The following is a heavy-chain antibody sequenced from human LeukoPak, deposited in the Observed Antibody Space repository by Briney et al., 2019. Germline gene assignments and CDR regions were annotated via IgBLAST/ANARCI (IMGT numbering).Heavy chain of an antibody. CDR3: AKRGDGPNYDY. J-gene: IGHJ4*02. V-gene: IGHV3-23*01. D-gene: IGHD5-24*01. CDR2: IDGGSASI. CDR1: GFTFSGYG. Sequence: PGRSLRLSCAASGFTFSGYGMHRVRQAPGKGLEWVSAIDGGSASIYYADSVKGRFTISRDNSKNTLYLQMNSLRAEDTAVYYCAKRGDGPNYDYWGQGTLVTVSS.